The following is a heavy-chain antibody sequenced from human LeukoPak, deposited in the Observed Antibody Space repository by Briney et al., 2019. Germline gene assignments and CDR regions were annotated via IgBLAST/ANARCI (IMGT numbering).Heavy chain of an antibody. CDR1: GFTFSSYW. V-gene: IGHV3-7*01. CDR2: IKQDGSEK. J-gene: IGHJ5*02. CDR3: ARGAKEYSGYDWYNWFDP. Sequence: GGSLRLSCAASGFTFSSYWMSWVRQAPGKGLEWVANIKQDGSEKYYVDSVKGRFTISRDNAKNSLYLQMNSLRAEDTAVYYCARGAKEYSGYDWYNWFDPWGQGTLVTVSS. D-gene: IGHD5-12*01.